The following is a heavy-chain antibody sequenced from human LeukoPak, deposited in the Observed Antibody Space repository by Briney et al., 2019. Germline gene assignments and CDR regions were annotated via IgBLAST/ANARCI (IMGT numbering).Heavy chain of an antibody. CDR3: VKDQHSPFDY. CDR1: GFTFSSYG. V-gene: IGHV3-33*06. J-gene: IGHJ4*02. Sequence: PGRSLRLSCVVSGFTFSSYGMHWVRQAPGKGLEWVALIWYDGGNKYYADSVKGRFTISRDNSKNTLYLQMSSLRAEDTAVYYCVKDQHSPFDYWGQGTLVTVSS. CDR2: IWYDGGNK. D-gene: IGHD2-21*01.